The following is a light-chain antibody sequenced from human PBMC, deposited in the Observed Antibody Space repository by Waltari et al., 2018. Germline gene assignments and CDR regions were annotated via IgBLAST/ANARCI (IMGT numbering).Light chain of an antibody. CDR1: QSISKY. J-gene: IGKJ1*01. Sequence: EIVLTQSPGTLSLSSGERATLSCRTSQSISKYLAWYQQKPGQAPRLLIYHASSRATGIPDRFSGSGSGTDFSLTISRLEPEDFAVYYCQRYVSLPVTFGQGTKVEIK. CDR2: HAS. V-gene: IGKV3-20*01. CDR3: QRYVSLPVT.